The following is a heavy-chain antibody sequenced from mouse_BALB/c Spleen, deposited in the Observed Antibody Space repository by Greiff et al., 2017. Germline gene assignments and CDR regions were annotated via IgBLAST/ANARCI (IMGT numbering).Heavy chain of an antibody. CDR2: IDTSDSYT. D-gene: IGHD3-1*01. J-gene: IGHJ3*01. CDR1: GYTFTDYW. V-gene: IGHV1-69*01. CDR3: ARGGAARPSFAY. Sequence: VQLQQPGAELVMPGASVKMSCKASGYTFTDYWMHWVKQRPGQGLEWIGAIDTSDSYTSYNQKFKGKATLTVDESSSTAYMQLSSLTSEDSAVYYCARGGAARPSFAYWGQGTLVTVSA.